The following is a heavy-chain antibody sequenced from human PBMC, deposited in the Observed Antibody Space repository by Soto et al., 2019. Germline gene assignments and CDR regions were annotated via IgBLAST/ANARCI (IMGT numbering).Heavy chain of an antibody. J-gene: IGHJ6*04. CDR2: IVVGNGNT. D-gene: IGHD5-18*01. CDR3: ATGAIRLWLPNYYYFDMDV. Sequence: GASVKVSCKSSAFTSTTSAVQWVRQARGQRLEWIGWIVVGNGNTKYAQRFQERVTITRDMSTSTDYMELSSLRSEDTAVYYCATGAIRLWLPNYYYFDMDVWGKGTTVTVSS. V-gene: IGHV1-58*01. CDR1: AFTSTTSA.